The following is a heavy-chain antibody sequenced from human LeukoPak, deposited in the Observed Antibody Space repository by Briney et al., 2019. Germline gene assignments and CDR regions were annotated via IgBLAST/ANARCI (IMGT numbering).Heavy chain of an antibody. D-gene: IGHD1-1*01. V-gene: IGHV1-69*04. Sequence: SVKVSCKASGGTFDNSAINWVRQAPGQGLEWMGRIIPILNIPNYVQKLQGRVTIAADKSTSTAYMELSSLGSDDTAVYYCAREKMEVGYYGLDVWGQGPTVTVSS. CDR1: GGTFDNSA. J-gene: IGHJ6*02. CDR2: IIPILNIP. CDR3: AREKMEVGYYGLDV.